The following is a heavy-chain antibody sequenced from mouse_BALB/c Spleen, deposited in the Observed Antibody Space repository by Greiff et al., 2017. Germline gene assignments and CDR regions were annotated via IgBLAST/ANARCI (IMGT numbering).Heavy chain of an antibody. J-gene: IGHJ3*01. D-gene: IGHD1-2*01. V-gene: IGHV1-9*01. CDR2: ILPGSGST. CDR1: GYTFSSYW. CDR3: ASHNYYGSGFAY. Sequence: QVQLKESGAELMKPGASVKISCKATGYTFSSYWIEWVKQRPGHGLEWIGEILPGSGSTNYNEKFKGKATFTADTSSNTAYMQLSSLTSEDSAVYYCASHNYYGSGFAYWGQGTLVTVSA.